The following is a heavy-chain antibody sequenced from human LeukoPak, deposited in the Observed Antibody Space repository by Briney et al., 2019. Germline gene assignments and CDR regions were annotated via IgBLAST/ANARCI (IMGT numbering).Heavy chain of an antibody. CDR1: GFTFSSYA. Sequence: GGSLRLSCAASGFTFSSYAMSWVRQAPGKGLEWVSAISGSGGSTYYADSVKGRFTISRDNSKNTLYLQMNSLRAEDTAVYYCAKWAYYYGSSGYYFDYWGQGTLVTVSS. J-gene: IGHJ4*02. D-gene: IGHD3-22*01. V-gene: IGHV3-23*01. CDR3: AKWAYYYGSSGYYFDY. CDR2: ISGSGGST.